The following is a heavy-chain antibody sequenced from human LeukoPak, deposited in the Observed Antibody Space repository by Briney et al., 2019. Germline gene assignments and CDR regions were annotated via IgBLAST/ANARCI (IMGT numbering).Heavy chain of an antibody. CDR2: IYTTGST. CDR1: RGSISSGSYN. CDR3: ARLDGYNYWFDP. V-gene: IGHV4-61*02. Sequence: PSQTLSLTCTVSRGSISSGSYNWSWIRQSAGRGLEWIGRIYTTGSTNYNPSLKSRVTISVDTSKNQFSLKLSSVTAADTAVYYCARLDGYNYWFDPWGQGTLVTVSS. J-gene: IGHJ5*02. D-gene: IGHD5-24*01.